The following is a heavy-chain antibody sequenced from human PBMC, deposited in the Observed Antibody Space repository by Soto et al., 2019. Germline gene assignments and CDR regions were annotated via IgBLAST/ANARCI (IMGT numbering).Heavy chain of an antibody. D-gene: IGHD3-22*01. CDR1: GGTFSSYA. CDR2: IIPIFGTA. Sequence: SVKVSCKASGGTFSSYAISWVRQAPGQGLEWMGGIIPIFGTANYAQKFQGRVTITADESTSTAYMELSSLRSEDTAVYYCAREFYDSSGYPHTYYYYGMDVWGQGTTVTVSS. J-gene: IGHJ6*02. V-gene: IGHV1-69*13. CDR3: AREFYDSSGYPHTYYYYGMDV.